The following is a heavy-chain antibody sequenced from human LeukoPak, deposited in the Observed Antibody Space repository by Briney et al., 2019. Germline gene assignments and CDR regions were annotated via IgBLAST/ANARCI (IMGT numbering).Heavy chain of an antibody. CDR1: GYSLSSGYY. CDR3: ATSVAKTLGYCSSTSCYGLHAFDI. D-gene: IGHD2-2*01. V-gene: IGHV4-38-2*01. CDR2: IYHSEST. Sequence: SETLSLTRAVSGYSLSSGYYWGWIRRPPGKGLEGIGTIYHSESTYYNPSLRSRVTISVDTSKNHISLKLSSVTAADTAVYYCATSVAKTLGYCSSTSCYGLHAFDIWSQGTMVTVSS. J-gene: IGHJ3*02.